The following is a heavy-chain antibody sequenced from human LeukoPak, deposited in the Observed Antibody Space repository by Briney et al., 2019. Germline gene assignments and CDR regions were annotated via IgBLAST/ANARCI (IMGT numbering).Heavy chain of an antibody. CDR1: GYTFTSYA. J-gene: IGHJ4*02. CDR3: ARGPYSSSGGDGFYFDY. D-gene: IGHD6-6*01. CDR2: INAGNGNT. Sequence: ASVKVSCKASGYTFTSYAMHWVRQAPGQRLEWMGWINAGNGNTKYSQKFQGRVTITRDTSASIAYMELSSLRSEDTAVYYCARGPYSSSGGDGFYFDYWGQGTLVTVSS. V-gene: IGHV1-3*01.